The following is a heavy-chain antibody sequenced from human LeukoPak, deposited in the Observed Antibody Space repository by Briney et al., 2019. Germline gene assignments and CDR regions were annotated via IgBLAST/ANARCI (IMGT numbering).Heavy chain of an antibody. V-gene: IGHV3-23*01. CDR1: GFTFSSYA. CDR3: AKPFQYDYGGNRPPLAY. D-gene: IGHD4-23*01. J-gene: IGHJ1*01. Sequence: PGGSLRLSCAASGFTFSSYAISWVRQAPGKGLEWVSAISGSGGSTYYADSVKGRFTISRDNSKNTLYLQMNSLRAEDTAVYDCAKPFQYDYGGNRPPLAYWGRGTLVTVSS. CDR2: ISGSGGST.